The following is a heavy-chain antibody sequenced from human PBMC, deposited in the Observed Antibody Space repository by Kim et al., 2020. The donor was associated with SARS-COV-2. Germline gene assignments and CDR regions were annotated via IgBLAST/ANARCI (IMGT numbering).Heavy chain of an antibody. V-gene: IGHV4-39*01. D-gene: IGHD3-22*01. J-gene: IGHJ4*02. CDR2: IYYSGST. Sequence: SETLSLTCTVSGGSITSTSYYWGWIRQPPGKGLEWIGSIYYSGSTYYNPSLKSRVTISVDTSKNQFSLKLSSVTAADTAVYYCARRRVFYYDSSGYYTNFDYWGQGTLVTVSS. CDR3: ARRRVFYYDSSGYYTNFDY. CDR1: GGSITSTSYY.